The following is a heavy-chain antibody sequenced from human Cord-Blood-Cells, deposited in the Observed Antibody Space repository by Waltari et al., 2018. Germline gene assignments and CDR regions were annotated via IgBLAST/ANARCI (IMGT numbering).Heavy chain of an antibody. CDR3: ARVARDILTGYPSDFDY. J-gene: IGHJ4*02. CDR2: ISAYNGNT. CDR1: GYTFTSYG. D-gene: IGHD3-9*01. V-gene: IGHV1-18*01. Sequence: QVQLVQSGAEVKKPGASVKVSCKASGYTFTSYGISWVRQAPGQGLEWMGWISAYNGNTNYAQKLQGRVTMTTDTSTSTAYMELRSLRSDDTAVYYCARVARDILTGYPSDFDYWGQGTLVTVSS.